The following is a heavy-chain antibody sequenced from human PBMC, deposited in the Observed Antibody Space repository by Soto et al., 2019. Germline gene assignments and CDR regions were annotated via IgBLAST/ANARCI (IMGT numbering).Heavy chain of an antibody. V-gene: IGHV3-33*01. J-gene: IGHJ6*02. CDR3: TRDHGYGYGMDV. D-gene: IGHD5-12*01. Sequence: GGSLRLSCAASGFTFSSYGMHWVRQAPGKGLEWVAVIWYDGSNKYYADSVKGRFTISRDNSKNTLYLQMNSLRAEDTAVYYCTRDHGYGYGMDVWGQGTTVTVSS. CDR2: IWYDGSNK. CDR1: GFTFSSYG.